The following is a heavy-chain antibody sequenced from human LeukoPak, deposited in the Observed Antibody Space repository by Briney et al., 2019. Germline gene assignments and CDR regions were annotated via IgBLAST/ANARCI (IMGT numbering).Heavy chain of an antibody. CDR2: ISWNSGSI. D-gene: IGHD1-26*01. V-gene: IGHV3-9*01. CDR1: GFTFDDYA. CDR3: ARSLVVGATYRYR. J-gene: IGHJ5*02. Sequence: GGSLRLSCAASGFTFDDYAMHWVRQAPGKGLEWVSGISWNSGSIGYADSVKGRFTISRDNAKHSLYLQLNSLRAEDTAVYYCARSLVVGATYRYRWGQGTLVTVSS.